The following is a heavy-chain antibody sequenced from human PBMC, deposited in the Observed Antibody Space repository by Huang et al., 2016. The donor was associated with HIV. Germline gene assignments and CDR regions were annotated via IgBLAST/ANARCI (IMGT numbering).Heavy chain of an antibody. V-gene: IGHV1-18*04. J-gene: IGHJ3*02. Sequence: QIRLVQSGAEVKKPGASVRVSCQASGYAFSDYGFSWVRQAPGQGPEGVGWISASKGATNYGQRFQGRGTLTTDTSTTTVYMDLRSLRSDDTAVYYCARDPKYHSFPYFRQRRGIEIWGQGTVVTVSS. CDR2: ISASKGAT. D-gene: IGHD3-16*01. CDR1: GYAFSDYG. CDR3: ARDPKYHSFPYFRQRRGIEI.